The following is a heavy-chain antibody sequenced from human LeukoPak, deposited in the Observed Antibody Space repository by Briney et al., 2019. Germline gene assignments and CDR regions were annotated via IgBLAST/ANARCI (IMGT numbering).Heavy chain of an antibody. CDR2: IIPIFGTA. CDR1: GYTFTSYG. V-gene: IGHV1-69*13. Sequence: SVKVSCKASGYTFTSYGISWVRQAPGQGLEWMGEIIPIFGTANYAQKFQGRVTITADESTSTAYMELSSLRSEDTAVYYCASTGRSGFDYYYYYMDVWGKGTTVTISS. J-gene: IGHJ6*03. CDR3: ASTGRSGFDYYYYYMDV. D-gene: IGHD3-22*01.